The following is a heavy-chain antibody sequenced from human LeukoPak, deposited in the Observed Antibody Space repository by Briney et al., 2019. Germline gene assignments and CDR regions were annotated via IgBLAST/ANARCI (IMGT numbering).Heavy chain of an antibody. CDR3: AGDERSKYLDL. J-gene: IGHJ4*02. D-gene: IGHD3-10*01. CDR2: IWYDGSNK. V-gene: IGHV3-33*01. Sequence: XHXVRQAPXKGLEWVAVIWYDGSNKYYAESVKGRFTISRDDPKKSLYLQMDSLRDEDTAVYYCAGDERSKYLDLWGQGTLVIVSS.